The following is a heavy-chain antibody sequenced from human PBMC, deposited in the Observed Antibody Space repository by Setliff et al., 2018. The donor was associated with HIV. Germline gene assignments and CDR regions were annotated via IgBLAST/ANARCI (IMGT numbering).Heavy chain of an antibody. CDR1: GFTFSSYA. CDR2: ISYDGSNK. Sequence: GGSLRLSCAASGFTFSSYAMHWVRQAPGKGLEWVAVISYDGSNKYYADSVKGRFTISRDNSKNTLYLQMSSLRAEDTAVYFCARDTGQLVYYFDSWGQGTLVTVSS. V-gene: IGHV3-30*04. J-gene: IGHJ4*02. CDR3: ARDTGQLVYYFDS. D-gene: IGHD6-6*01.